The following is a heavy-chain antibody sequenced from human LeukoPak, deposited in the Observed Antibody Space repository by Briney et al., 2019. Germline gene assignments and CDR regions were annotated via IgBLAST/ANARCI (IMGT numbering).Heavy chain of an antibody. V-gene: IGHV3-43D*03. J-gene: IGHJ4*02. CDR1: GFTFDDYA. CDR2: ISWDGGST. D-gene: IGHD5-18*01. CDR3: AKDPRDHSYGWNWRYFDY. Sequence: GGSLRLSCAASGFTFDDYAMHWVRQAPGKGLEWVSLISWDGGSTYYADSVKGRFTISRDNSKNTLYLQMNSLRAEDTAVYYCAKDPRDHSYGWNWRYFDYWGQGTLVTVSA.